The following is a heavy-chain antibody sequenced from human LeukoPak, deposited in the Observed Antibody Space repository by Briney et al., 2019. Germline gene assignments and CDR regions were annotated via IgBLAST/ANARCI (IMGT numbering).Heavy chain of an antibody. CDR1: GGTFSSYT. V-gene: IGHV1-69*08. CDR2: IIPILGTA. Sequence: ASVKVSCKASGGTFSSYTISWVRQAPGQGLEWMGRIIPILGTANYAQKFQGRVTITADKSTSTAYMELSSLRSEDTAVYYCARQKYCSSTSCPLGIWGQGTMVTVSS. J-gene: IGHJ3*02. D-gene: IGHD2-2*01. CDR3: ARQKYCSSTSCPLGI.